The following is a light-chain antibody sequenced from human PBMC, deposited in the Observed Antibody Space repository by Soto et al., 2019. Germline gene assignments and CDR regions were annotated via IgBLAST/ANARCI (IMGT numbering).Light chain of an antibody. Sequence: QSVLTQPPSVSEAPGQRVTISCTGSSSNIGAGYEAHWYQQVPGTAPKLLIYENNNRPSGVPDRFSGSKSGTSASLAIPGRQAEDEAEYYCQSYDSSLSGYVFGTGTKLTVL. V-gene: IGLV1-40*01. J-gene: IGLJ1*01. CDR3: QSYDSSLSGYV. CDR2: ENN. CDR1: SSNIGAGYE.